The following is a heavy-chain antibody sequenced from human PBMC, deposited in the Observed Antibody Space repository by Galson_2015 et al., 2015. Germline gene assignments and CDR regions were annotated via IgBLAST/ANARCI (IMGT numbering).Heavy chain of an antibody. D-gene: IGHD3-16*01. J-gene: IGHJ3*02. CDR3: ARLGDLGAVGAFDI. V-gene: IGHV5-51*03. Sequence: QSGAEVKKAGESLKISCKASEYNFANYWISWVRQMPGKGLEWMGVIYPRDSDTRYSPSFPGQVTISADKSVSTTSLQWSSLKASDTAMYYCARLGDLGAVGAFDIWGQGTMVTVSS. CDR2: IYPRDSDT. CDR1: EYNFANYW.